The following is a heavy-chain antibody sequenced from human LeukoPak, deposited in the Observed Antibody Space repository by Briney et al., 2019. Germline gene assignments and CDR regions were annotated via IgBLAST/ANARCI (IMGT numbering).Heavy chain of an antibody. J-gene: IGHJ4*02. CDR2: IWYDGSNK. CDR1: GFTFSSYG. D-gene: IGHD3-22*01. CDR3: ARFLGSDSSGYFDY. Sequence: GGSLRLSCAASGFTFSSYGMHWVRQAPGKGLEWVAVIWYDGSNKYYVDSVKGRFTISRDNSKNTLYLQMNSLGAEDTAVYYCARFLGSDSSGYFDYWGQGTLVTVSS. V-gene: IGHV3-33*01.